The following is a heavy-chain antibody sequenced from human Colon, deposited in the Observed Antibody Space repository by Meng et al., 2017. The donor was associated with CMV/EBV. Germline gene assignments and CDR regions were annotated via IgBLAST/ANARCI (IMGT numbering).Heavy chain of an antibody. V-gene: IGHV3-30*02. CDR3: AKFRETKRDY. CDR1: GFTFSSYG. J-gene: IGHJ4*02. CDR2: MTYDGGKE. D-gene: IGHD1-7*01. Sequence: QGELVEAGGGVVQPGGALRLSCVVSGFTFSSYGMHWVRQVPGKGLEWVAFMTYDGGKEYYADSVQGRFTISRDNFKNTLYLQMNSLRAEDTAIYYCAKFRETKRDYWGQGTLVTASS.